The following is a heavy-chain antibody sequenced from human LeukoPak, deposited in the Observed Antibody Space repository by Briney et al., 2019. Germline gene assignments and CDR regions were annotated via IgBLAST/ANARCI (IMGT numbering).Heavy chain of an antibody. CDR3: ARAIVGTVTTTFDY. D-gene: IGHD4-11*01. V-gene: IGHV4-59*01. J-gene: IGHJ4*02. CDR2: IYYSGST. Sequence: SETLSLTCTVSGGSISSYYWSWIRQPPGKGLEWIRYIYYSGSTNYNPSLKSRVTISVDTSKNQFSLKLSSVTAADTAVYYCARAIVGTVTTTFDYWGQGTLVTVSS. CDR1: GGSISSYY.